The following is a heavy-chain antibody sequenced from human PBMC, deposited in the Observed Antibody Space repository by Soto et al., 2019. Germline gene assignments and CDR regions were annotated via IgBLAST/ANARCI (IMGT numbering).Heavy chain of an antibody. CDR3: ARGHYYYDSSGWFDP. CDR1: GGTFSSYA. V-gene: IGHV1-69*13. Sequence: ASVKVSCKASGGTFSSYAISWVRQAPGQGLEWMGGIIPIFSTANYAQKFQGRVTITADESTSTAYMELSSLRSEDTAVYYCARGHYYYDSSGWFDPWGQGTLVTVSS. J-gene: IGHJ5*02. D-gene: IGHD3-22*01. CDR2: IIPIFSTA.